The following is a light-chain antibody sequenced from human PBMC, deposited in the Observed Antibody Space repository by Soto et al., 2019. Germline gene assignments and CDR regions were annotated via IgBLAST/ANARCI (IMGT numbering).Light chain of an antibody. CDR2: DVN. J-gene: IGLJ2*01. Sequence: QSALTQPASVSVSPGQSISISCTGTSSDVGGYNYVSWYQPHPGKAPKLMIYDVNIRPSGVFNRFSGSKSGNTASLTISGLQAEDEADDYCTSWTTSTTMIFGGGTKVTGL. CDR1: SSDVGGYNY. V-gene: IGLV2-14*01. CDR3: TSWTTSTTMI.